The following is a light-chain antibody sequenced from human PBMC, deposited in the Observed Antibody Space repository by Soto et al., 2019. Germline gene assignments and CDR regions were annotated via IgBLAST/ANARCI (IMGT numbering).Light chain of an antibody. CDR2: GAS. J-gene: IGKJ1*01. V-gene: IGKV3-20*01. CDR1: QSVSSSY. Sequence: IVLIQSPATLAVSPGERVTLSGRASQSVSSSYLAWYQQKPGQAPRLLIYGASSRATGIPDRFSGSGSGTDFTLTISRLEPEDFAVYYCQQYGSSSWTFGQGTKVDIK. CDR3: QQYGSSSWT.